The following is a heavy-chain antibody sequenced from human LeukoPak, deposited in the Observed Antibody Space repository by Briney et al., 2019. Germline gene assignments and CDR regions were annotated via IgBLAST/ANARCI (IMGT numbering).Heavy chain of an antibody. CDR1: GFTFSSYS. V-gene: IGHV3-21*01. CDR2: MSSTSDYI. D-gene: IGHD3-10*01. J-gene: IGHJ4*02. Sequence: NPGGSLRLSCAASGFTFSSYSMNWIRQAPGKGLEWVSSMSSTSDYIYYADSVKGRFTISRDNAKNSLYLRMNSLRAEDTAVYYCVRDNPGLGSYHYWGQGTLVTVSS. CDR3: VRDNPGLGSYHY.